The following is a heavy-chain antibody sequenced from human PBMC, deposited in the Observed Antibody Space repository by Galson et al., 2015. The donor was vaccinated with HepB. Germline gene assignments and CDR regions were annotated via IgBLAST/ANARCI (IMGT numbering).Heavy chain of an antibody. CDR1: GFTFSIYA. J-gene: IGHJ4*02. CDR2: ITANSDTT. V-gene: IGHV3-23*01. Sequence: SLRLSCAASGFTFSIYAMSWVRQAPEKGLEWVSKITANSDTTTYADSVKGRFTIFRDNSKNTVSLQMSSLRAEDTALYYCATGQQLGLWGQGTLVTVSS. D-gene: IGHD6-13*01. CDR3: ATGQQLGL.